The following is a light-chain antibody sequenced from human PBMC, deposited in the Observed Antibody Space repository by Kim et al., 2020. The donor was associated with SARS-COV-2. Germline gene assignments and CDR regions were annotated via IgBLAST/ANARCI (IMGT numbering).Light chain of an antibody. CDR1: SGHGSYA. CDR2: INSDGSL. V-gene: IGLV4-69*01. J-gene: IGLJ3*02. CDR3: QTWGTGIQV. Sequence: QPVLTQSPSASASLGASVKLTCTLSSGHGSYAIAWHQQHPQKGPRYLMRINSDGSLFRGDGIPDRFSGSSSGAERYLTISSLQSEDEADYYCQTWGTGIQVFGGGTKLTVL.